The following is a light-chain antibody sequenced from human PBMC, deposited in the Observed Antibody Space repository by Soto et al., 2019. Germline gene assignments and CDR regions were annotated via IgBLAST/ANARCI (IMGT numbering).Light chain of an antibody. V-gene: IGKV3-11*01. CDR1: QSVNRY. J-gene: IGKJ1*01. CDR2: DAS. CDR3: HQRSNWWT. Sequence: EIVLTQSPATLSLSPGERATLSCRASQSVNRYLAWYQHKPGQAPRLLIYDASNRATGIPARFSGSGSGTDFTLTISSLEPEDVAVYYCHQRSNWWTFGQGTKVEIK.